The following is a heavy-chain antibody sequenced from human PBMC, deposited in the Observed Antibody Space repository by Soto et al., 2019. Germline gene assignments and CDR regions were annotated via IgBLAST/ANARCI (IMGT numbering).Heavy chain of an antibody. V-gene: IGHV3-15*01. D-gene: IGHD2-15*01. J-gene: IGHJ4*02. CDR2: IKSKTEGGAT. CDR3: TTDLHGVVVAAMDY. CDR1: GFSLSNAW. Sequence: PGGSLRLSCAASGFSLSNAWMGWVRQAPGRGLEWVGRIKSKTEGGATDYAAPVQGRFTISRDDSKDTLYVQMNSLKTEDTAVYYCTTDLHGVVVAAMDYWGQGTLVTVSS.